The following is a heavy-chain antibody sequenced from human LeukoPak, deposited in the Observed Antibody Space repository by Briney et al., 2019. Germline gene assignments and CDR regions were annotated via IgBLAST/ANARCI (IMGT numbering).Heavy chain of an antibody. D-gene: IGHD4-17*01. CDR3: ARLRYMDV. CDR2: INQDGSEK. Sequence: GGSLRLSCAASGFTFTTYWMSWVRQAPGKVLEWVANINQDGSEKYYVDSVKGRFTISRDNAKNSLYLQMNSLRAEDTAVYYCARLRYMDVWGKGTTVTVSS. CDR1: GFTFTTYW. V-gene: IGHV3-7*01. J-gene: IGHJ6*03.